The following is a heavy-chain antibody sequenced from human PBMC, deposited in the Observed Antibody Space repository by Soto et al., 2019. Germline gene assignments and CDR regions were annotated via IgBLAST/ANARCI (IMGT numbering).Heavy chain of an antibody. CDR1: GYTFTSYY. CDR2: FDPEDGET. CDR3: ATRNPGTRYSSSPARYYMDV. V-gene: IGHV1-24*01. D-gene: IGHD6-6*01. Sequence: ASVKVSCKASGYTFTSYYMHWVRQAPGKGLEWMGGFDPEDGETIYAQKFQGRVTMTEDTSTDTAYMELSSLRSEDTAVYYCATRNPGTRYSSSPARYYMDVWGKGTTVTVSS. J-gene: IGHJ6*03.